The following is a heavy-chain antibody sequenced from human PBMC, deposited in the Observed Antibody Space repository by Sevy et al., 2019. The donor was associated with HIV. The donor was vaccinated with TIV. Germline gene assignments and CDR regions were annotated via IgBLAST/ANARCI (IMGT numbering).Heavy chain of an antibody. CDR2: TSWDGGST. V-gene: IGHV3-43*01. J-gene: IGHJ6*02. D-gene: IGHD4-4*01. Sequence: GGSLRLSCAASGFTFDDYTMHWVRQAPGKGLEWVSLTSWDGGSTYYADSVKGRFTISRDNSKNSLYLQMNSLRTEDTALYYCAKDIISNDYYYGMDVWGQGTTVTVSS. CDR3: AKDIISNDYYYGMDV. CDR1: GFTFDDYT.